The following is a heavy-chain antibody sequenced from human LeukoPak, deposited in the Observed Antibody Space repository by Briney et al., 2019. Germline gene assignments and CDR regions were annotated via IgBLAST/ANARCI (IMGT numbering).Heavy chain of an antibody. CDR3: AREKKSSTSMDY. CDR2: ISSSSSTI. D-gene: IGHD2-2*01. J-gene: IGHJ4*02. CDR1: GFTFSSYS. V-gene: IGHV3-21*01. Sequence: GGSLRLSCAASGFTFSSYSMNWVRQAPGKGLEWVSSISSSSSTIYYADSVKGRFTISRDNAKNTLYLQMNSLRAEDTAVYYCAREKKSSTSMDYWGQGTLVTVST.